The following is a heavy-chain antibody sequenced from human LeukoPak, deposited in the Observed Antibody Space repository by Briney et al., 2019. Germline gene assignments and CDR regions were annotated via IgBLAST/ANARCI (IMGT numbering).Heavy chain of an antibody. CDR1: GYTFTIYY. Sequence: ASVTVSCTASGYTFTIYYMHWVRQAPGQGLEWMGIINPSGGSTSYAQKFQGRVTMTRDTSTSTVYMELSSLRSEDTAVYYCARDSSGYYYGSFYWGQGTLVTVSS. CDR2: INPSGGST. D-gene: IGHD3-22*01. J-gene: IGHJ4*02. V-gene: IGHV1-46*01. CDR3: ARDSSGYYYGSFY.